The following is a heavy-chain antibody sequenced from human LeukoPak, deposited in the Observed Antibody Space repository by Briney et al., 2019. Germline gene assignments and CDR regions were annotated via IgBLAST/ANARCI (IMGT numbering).Heavy chain of an antibody. CDR2: IIPIFGTA. CDR3: ASSGGITIFGVVDLRWFDP. D-gene: IGHD3-3*01. J-gene: IGHJ5*02. CDR1: GGTFSSYA. Sequence: SVRVSCKASGGTFSSYAISWVRQAPGQGLEWMGGIIPIFGTANYAQKFQGRVTITADESTSTAYMELSSLRSEDTAVYYCASSGGITIFGVVDLRWFDPWGQGTLVTVSS. V-gene: IGHV1-69*13.